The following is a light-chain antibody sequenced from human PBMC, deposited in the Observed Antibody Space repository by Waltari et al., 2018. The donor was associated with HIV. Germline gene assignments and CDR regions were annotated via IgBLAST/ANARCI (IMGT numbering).Light chain of an antibody. CDR2: EVT. CDR3: CSYAGSRSHVV. CDR1: FSDVGSYNL. Sequence: QSALTQPASVSGSPGQSITISCTGTFSDVGSYNLVSWYQKHPGEAPKIMIYEVTKRPSGVSSRCSGAKSGNTASLTISGLQAEDEADYYCCSYAGSRSHVVFGGGTKLTVL. J-gene: IGLJ2*01. V-gene: IGLV2-23*02.